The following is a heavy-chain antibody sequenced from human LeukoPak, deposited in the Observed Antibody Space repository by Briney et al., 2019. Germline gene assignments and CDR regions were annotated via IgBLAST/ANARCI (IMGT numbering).Heavy chain of an antibody. Sequence: PGGSLRLSCAASGFTFSSYDMGWVRQAPGKGLEWVSAISDIGTRTYYADSVKGRFTISRDNFKNTLYLQMNSLRAGDTAVYYCAKDSRRTSGWYYFDYWGQGTLVTVSS. CDR1: GFTFSSYD. J-gene: IGHJ4*02. D-gene: IGHD6-19*01. CDR2: ISDIGTRT. V-gene: IGHV3-23*01. CDR3: AKDSRRTSGWYYFDY.